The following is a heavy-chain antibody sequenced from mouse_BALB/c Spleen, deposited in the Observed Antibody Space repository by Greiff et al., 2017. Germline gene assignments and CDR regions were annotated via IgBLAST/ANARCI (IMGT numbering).Heavy chain of an antibody. V-gene: IGHV2-6-7*01. D-gene: IGHD1-1*01. CDR2: IWGDGST. CDR3: ARDNYGSSFYWYFDV. J-gene: IGHJ1*01. Sequence: VMLVESGPGLVAPSQSLSITCTVSGFSLTGYGVNWVRQPPGKGLEWLGMIWGDGSTDYNSALKSRLSISKDNSKSQVFLKMNSLQTDDTARYYCARDNYGSSFYWYFDVWGAGTTVTVSS. CDR1: GFSLTGYG.